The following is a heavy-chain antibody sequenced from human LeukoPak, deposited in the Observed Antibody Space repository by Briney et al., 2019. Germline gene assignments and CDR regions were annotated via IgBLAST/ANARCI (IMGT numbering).Heavy chain of an antibody. CDR3: ARSAVATDYYYMDV. J-gene: IGHJ6*03. V-gene: IGHV3-64*01. CDR1: GFTFSSYA. Sequence: GGSLRLSCAASGFTFSSYAMHWVRQAPGKGLEYVSAISSNGGSTYYANSVKGRFTISRDNSKNTLYLQMGSLRAEDMAVYYCARSAVATDYYYMDVWGKGTTVTISS. D-gene: IGHD6-19*01. CDR2: ISSNGGST.